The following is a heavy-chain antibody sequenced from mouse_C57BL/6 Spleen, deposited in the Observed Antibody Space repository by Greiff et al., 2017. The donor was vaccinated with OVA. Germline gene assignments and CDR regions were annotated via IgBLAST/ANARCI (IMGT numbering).Heavy chain of an antibody. CDR2: IYPGDGDT. CDR3: ARAITTVDGFAY. D-gene: IGHD1-1*01. J-gene: IGHJ3*01. Sequence: VQLQESGAELVKPGASVKISCKASGYAFSSYWMNWVKQRPGKGLEWIGQIYPGDGDTNYNGKFKGKATLTADKSSSTAYMQLSSLTSEDSAVYFCARAITTVDGFAYWGQGTLVTVSA. CDR1: GYAFSSYW. V-gene: IGHV1-80*01.